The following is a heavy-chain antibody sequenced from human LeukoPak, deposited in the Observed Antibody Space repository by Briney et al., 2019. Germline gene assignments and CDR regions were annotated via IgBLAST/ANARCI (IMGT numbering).Heavy chain of an antibody. V-gene: IGHV3-30*18. D-gene: IGHD1-1*01. CDR3: AKEKLERRKYYFDY. CDR1: GFTFSSYG. J-gene: IGHJ4*02. CDR2: ISYDGSNK. Sequence: GRSLRLSCAASGFTFSSYGMHWVRQAPGKGLEWVAVISYDGSNKYYADSVKGRFTISRDNSKNTLYLQMNSLRAEDTAVYYCAKEKLERRKYYFDYWGQGTMVTVSS.